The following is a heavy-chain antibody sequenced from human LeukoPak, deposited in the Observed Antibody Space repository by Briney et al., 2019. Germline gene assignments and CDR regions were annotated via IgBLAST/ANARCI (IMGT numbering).Heavy chain of an antibody. V-gene: IGHV1-2*02. CDR2: INPNSGGT. Sequence: ASVKVSCKASGYTFTGYYMHWVRQAPGQGLEWMGWINPNSGGTNYAQKFQGRVTMTRDTSISTAYMELSRLRSDDTAVYYCARERTSSSWYTYYYYYYMDVWGKGTTVTISS. CDR1: GYTFTGYY. CDR3: ARERTSSSWYTYYYYYYMDV. J-gene: IGHJ6*03. D-gene: IGHD6-13*01.